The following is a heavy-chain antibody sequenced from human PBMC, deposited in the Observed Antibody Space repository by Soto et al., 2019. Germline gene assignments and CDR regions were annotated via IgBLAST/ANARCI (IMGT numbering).Heavy chain of an antibody. D-gene: IGHD5-12*01. CDR3: ARHMKYGVDIVATIPKDAFDI. Sequence: PSETLSLTCTVSGGSISSSSYYWGWIRQPPGKGMECFWSIYYSGSTYYNPSLKSRVTISVDTSKNQFSLKLSSVTAADTAVYYCARHMKYGVDIVATIPKDAFDIWGQGTMVTVSS. V-gene: IGHV4-39*01. J-gene: IGHJ3*02. CDR2: IYYSGST. CDR1: GGSISSSSYY.